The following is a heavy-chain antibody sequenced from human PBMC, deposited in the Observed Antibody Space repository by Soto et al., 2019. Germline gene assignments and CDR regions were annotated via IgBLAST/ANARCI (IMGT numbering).Heavy chain of an antibody. D-gene: IGHD3-9*01. J-gene: IGHJ4*02. V-gene: IGHV3-23*01. Sequence: GGSLRLSCAASGFTFSSYAMSWVRQAPGKGLEWVSAISGSGGSTYYADSVKGRFTISRDNSKNTLYLQMNSLRAEDTAVYYCAKDYYDILTGYYGNTYYFDYWGQGTLVTVSS. CDR1: GFTFSSYA. CDR3: AKDYYDILTGYYGNTYYFDY. CDR2: ISGSGGST.